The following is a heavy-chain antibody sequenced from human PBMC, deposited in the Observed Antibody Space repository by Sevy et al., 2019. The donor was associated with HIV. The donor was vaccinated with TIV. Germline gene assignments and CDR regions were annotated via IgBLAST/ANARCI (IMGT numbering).Heavy chain of an antibody. Sequence: GESLKISCTASGFTFGDYCMSWVRQAPGKGLEWVAFLKSDVYGGTFDHAASVRGRFVISRDESKTIAYLQMNDPKTEDTGVYYCTRWKAAQSIFDYWGQGALVTVSS. V-gene: IGHV3-49*04. CDR3: TRWKAAQSIFDY. J-gene: IGHJ4*02. CDR2: LKSDVYGGTF. D-gene: IGHD6-13*01. CDR1: GFTFGDYC.